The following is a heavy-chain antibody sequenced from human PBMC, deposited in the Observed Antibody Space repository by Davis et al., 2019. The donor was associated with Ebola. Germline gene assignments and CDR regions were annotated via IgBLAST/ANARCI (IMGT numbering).Heavy chain of an antibody. V-gene: IGHV3-15*07. CDR1: GLTLSNVF. CDR3: SYGGGYYFAS. CDR2: IRTNGAT. D-gene: IGHD2-15*01. J-gene: IGHJ4*02. Sequence: PGGSLRLSCAVSGLTLSNVFMNWLRQAPGKGLEWVGRIRTNGATDYAAPVKGRFTISRDESENTLHLQINSLTTEDTGVYYCSYGGGYYFASWGQGTLVTVSS.